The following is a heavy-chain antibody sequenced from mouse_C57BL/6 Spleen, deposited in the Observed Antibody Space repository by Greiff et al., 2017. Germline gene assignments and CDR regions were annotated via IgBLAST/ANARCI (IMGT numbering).Heavy chain of an antibody. Sequence: QVQLQQPGTELVKPGASVKLSCKASGYTFTSYWMHWVKQRPGQGLEWIGNINPSNSGTNYNEKFKSKATLTVDKSSSTAYMQLSSLTSEDSAVYYCARSGYYGNTEAPWFAYWGQGTLVTVSA. J-gene: IGHJ3*01. CDR3: ARSGYYGNTEAPWFAY. V-gene: IGHV1-53*01. D-gene: IGHD1-1*01. CDR2: INPSNSGT. CDR1: GYTFTSYW.